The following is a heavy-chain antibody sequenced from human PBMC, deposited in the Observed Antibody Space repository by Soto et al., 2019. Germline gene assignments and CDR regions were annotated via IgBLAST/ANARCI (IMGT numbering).Heavy chain of an antibody. CDR2: IKSKTDGGTT. J-gene: IGHJ4*02. V-gene: IGHV3-15*01. Sequence: GGSLRLSCAASGFTFSNAWMNWVRQAPGKGLEWVGRIKSKTDGGTTDYAAPVKGRFTISRDDPQISLYLQMTRLKTEDTGVDDCTTDEDWNFDYWGQGTLVTVSS. CDR3: TTDEDWNFDY. D-gene: IGHD1-1*01. CDR1: GFTFSNAW.